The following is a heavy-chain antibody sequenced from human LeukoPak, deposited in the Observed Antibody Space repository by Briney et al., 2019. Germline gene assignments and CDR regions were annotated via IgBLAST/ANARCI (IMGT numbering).Heavy chain of an antibody. V-gene: IGHV3-7*01. CDR3: ARDREATVYYYYGMDV. J-gene: IGHJ6*02. CDR1: EFTFSTYW. D-gene: IGHD4-11*01. Sequence: GGSLRLSCAASEFTFSTYWMSWVRQAPGKGLEWVANIKQDGSEKYYVDSVKGRFTISRDNAKNSLYLQMNSLRAEDTAVYYCARDREATVYYYYGMDVWGQGTTVTVSS. CDR2: IKQDGSEK.